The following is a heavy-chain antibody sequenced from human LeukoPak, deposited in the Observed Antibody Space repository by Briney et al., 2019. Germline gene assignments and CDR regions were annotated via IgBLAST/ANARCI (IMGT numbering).Heavy chain of an antibody. Sequence: GGSLRLSCAASGFTFSSFALSWVRQAPGKGLEWVSGISGSGGGTDYADSVKGRFTISRDNSKNTLYLQMSSLRADDTALYYCAKSPPRCSGGSCYGYWGQGTLVTVSS. CDR2: ISGSGGGT. D-gene: IGHD2-15*01. J-gene: IGHJ4*02. CDR1: GFTFSSFA. V-gene: IGHV3-23*01. CDR3: AKSPPRCSGGSCYGY.